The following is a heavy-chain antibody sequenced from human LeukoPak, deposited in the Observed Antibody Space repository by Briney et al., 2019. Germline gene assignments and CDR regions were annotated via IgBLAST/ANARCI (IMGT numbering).Heavy chain of an antibody. D-gene: IGHD3-10*01. CDR1: GYSISSGYY. Sequence: SETLSLTCTVSGYSISSGYYWGWIRQPPGKGLEWIGSIYHSGSTYYNPSLKSRVTISVDTSKNQFSLKLSSVTAADTAVYYCARVPANYYGSGTHNWFDPWGQGTLVTVSS. CDR2: IYHSGST. V-gene: IGHV4-38-2*02. J-gene: IGHJ5*02. CDR3: ARVPANYYGSGTHNWFDP.